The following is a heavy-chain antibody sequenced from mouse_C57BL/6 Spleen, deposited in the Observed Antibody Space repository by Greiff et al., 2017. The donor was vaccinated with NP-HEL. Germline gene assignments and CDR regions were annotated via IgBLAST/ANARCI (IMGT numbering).Heavy chain of an antibody. D-gene: IGHD6-2*01. V-gene: IGHV1-59*01. CDR3: ESSDPSLYYYAMDY. CDR1: GYTFTSYW. Sequence: QVQLQQPGAELVRPGTSVKLSCKASGYTFTSYWMHWVKQRPGQGLEWIGVIDPSDSYTNYNQKFKGKATLTVDTSSSTAYMQLSSLTSEDSAVYYCESSDPSLYYYAMDYWGQGTSVTVSS. CDR2: IDPSDSYT. J-gene: IGHJ4*01.